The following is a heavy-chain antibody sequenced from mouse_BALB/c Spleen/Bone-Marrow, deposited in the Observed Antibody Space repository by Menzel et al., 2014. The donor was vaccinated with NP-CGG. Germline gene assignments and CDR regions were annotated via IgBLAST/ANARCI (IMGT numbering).Heavy chain of an antibody. V-gene: IGHV14-3*02. CDR3: VYGRDWYLDV. D-gene: IGHD1-1*01. Sequence: EVKLMESGAELVKPGASVKLSCTASGFNIKDTYMHWVKERPEQGLEWIGRIDPANGNTKYDPKFQGKATITADTSSNTAYLQLSSLTSEDTAVYYCVYGRDWYLDVWGAGTTVTVSS. CDR2: IDPANGNT. J-gene: IGHJ1*01. CDR1: GFNIKDTY.